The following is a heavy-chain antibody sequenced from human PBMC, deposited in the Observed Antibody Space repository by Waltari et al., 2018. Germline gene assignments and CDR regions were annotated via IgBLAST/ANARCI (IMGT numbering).Heavy chain of an antibody. D-gene: IGHD3-3*01. V-gene: IGHV1-69-2*01. CDR1: GYIFTDYY. J-gene: IGHJ4*02. Sequence: EAQLIQSGAQVKSPGATVKVSCKAFGYIFTDYYMHWMQQVPGKGQEWMALLEPENGATEFADRFQGRLTVTADTPTDTAYMELRGLTSEDTATYYCANSMSGPRVQWGQGTQVTVSP. CDR2: LEPENGAT. CDR3: ANSMSGPRVQ.